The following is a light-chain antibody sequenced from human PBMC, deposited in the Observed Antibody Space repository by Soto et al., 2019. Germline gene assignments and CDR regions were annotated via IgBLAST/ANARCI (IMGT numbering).Light chain of an antibody. CDR1: QSISTW. J-gene: IGKJ1*01. V-gene: IGKV1-5*03. Sequence: DIQMTQSPSTLSASVGDRVTITCRASQSISTWLAWYQQKPGKAPNLLIYKASRLESGVPSRFRGSGSGTEFTLTISSLQPDDFATYYCQQFNSYPRTFGQGTKVEIK. CDR2: KAS. CDR3: QQFNSYPRT.